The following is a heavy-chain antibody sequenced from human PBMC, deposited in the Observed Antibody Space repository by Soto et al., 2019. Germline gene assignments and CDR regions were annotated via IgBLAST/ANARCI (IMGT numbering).Heavy chain of an antibody. J-gene: IGHJ4*02. CDR2: ISSSSSYI. CDR3: ARDGVLRFLEWLLDYFDY. D-gene: IGHD3-3*01. Sequence: KTGGSLRLSCAASGFTFSSYSMNWVRQAPGKGLEWVSSISSSSSYIYYADSVKGRFTISRDNAKNSLYLQMNSLRAEDTAVYYCARDGVLRFLEWLLDYFDYWGQGTLVTVSS. CDR1: GFTFSSYS. V-gene: IGHV3-21*01.